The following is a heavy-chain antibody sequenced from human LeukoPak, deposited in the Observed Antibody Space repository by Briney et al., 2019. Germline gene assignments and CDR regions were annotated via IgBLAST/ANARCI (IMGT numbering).Heavy chain of an antibody. J-gene: IGHJ4*02. CDR1: GGSISSGGYY. CDR2: IYNSENT. D-gene: IGHD1-26*01. Sequence: SQTLSLTCTVSGGSISSGGYYWNWIRQHSGKGLEWIGHIYNSENTYYNPSLKSRVTISVETSKNQFSLKLSSVTAADTAVYYCARGIVGVIPFDYWGQGTQVTVSS. V-gene: IGHV4-31*03. CDR3: ARGIVGVIPFDY.